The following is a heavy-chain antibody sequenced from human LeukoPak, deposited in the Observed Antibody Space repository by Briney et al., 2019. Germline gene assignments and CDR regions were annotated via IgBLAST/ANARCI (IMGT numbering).Heavy chain of an antibody. Sequence: ASEKVSCKASGYTFIGYYMHWVRQAPGQGLEWMGWINPNSGGTNYAQKFQGRVTMTRDTSISTAYMELSRLRSDDTAVYYCARGSIAVAGGFDYWGQGTLVTVSS. V-gene: IGHV1-2*02. CDR2: INPNSGGT. CDR3: ARGSIAVAGGFDY. J-gene: IGHJ4*02. CDR1: GYTFIGYY. D-gene: IGHD6-19*01.